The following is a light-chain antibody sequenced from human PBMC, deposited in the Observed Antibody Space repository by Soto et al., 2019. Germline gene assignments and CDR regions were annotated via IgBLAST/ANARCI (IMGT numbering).Light chain of an antibody. CDR1: QSVSRY. V-gene: IGKV3-11*01. CDR2: DAS. Sequence: EIVLTQSPATLSLSPGEGATLPCRASQSVSRYLAWYQQKPGQAPRLLIYDASNRATGIPARFSGSGSGTDFTLTISSLEPEDLAVYYCQQRSNWPPITVGQGTRLEI. J-gene: IGKJ5*01. CDR3: QQRSNWPPIT.